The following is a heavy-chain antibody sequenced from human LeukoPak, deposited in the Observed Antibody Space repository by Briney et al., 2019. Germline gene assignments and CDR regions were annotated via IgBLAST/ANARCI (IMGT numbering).Heavy chain of an antibody. Sequence: ASVKVSCKASGYTFTSYGISWVRQAPGQGLEWMGWISAYNGNTNYAQKLQGRVTMTTDTSTSTAYMELRSLRSDDTAVYYCARDPRATRFLEWLSHQDYYYGMDVWGQGTTVTVSS. CDR1: GYTFTSYG. V-gene: IGHV1-18*01. D-gene: IGHD3-3*01. CDR3: ARDPRATRFLEWLSHQDYYYGMDV. CDR2: ISAYNGNT. J-gene: IGHJ6*02.